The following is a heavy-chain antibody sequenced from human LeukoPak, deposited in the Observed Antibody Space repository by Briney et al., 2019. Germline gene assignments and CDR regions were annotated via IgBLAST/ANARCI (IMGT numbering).Heavy chain of an antibody. CDR2: IYYSGSA. V-gene: IGHV4-59*01. CDR3: ARSLGATRYNLKYYFFYGLDV. D-gene: IGHD1-26*01. CDR1: GGSISSYY. Sequence: SETLSLTCTVSGGSISSYYWSWIRQPPGKGLEWIGYIYYSGSANYNPSLKSRVTISIHTSKNQFSLRLSSVTAADTAVYYCARSLGATRYNLKYYFFYGLDVWGQGTTVTVS. J-gene: IGHJ6*02.